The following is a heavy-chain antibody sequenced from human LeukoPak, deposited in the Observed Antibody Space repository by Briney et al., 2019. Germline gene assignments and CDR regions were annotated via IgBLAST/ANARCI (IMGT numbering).Heavy chain of an antibody. Sequence: GGSLRLSCVASGFTFSSYGMSWVRQAPGKGLEWVSTLSGSDGTTYYAGSVKGRFTVSRDNSKNTFYLQMNSLRAEDTAVYYCAKRAPLYSSTPGNYFDSWGQGTLVTVSS. V-gene: IGHV3-23*01. J-gene: IGHJ4*02. D-gene: IGHD6-19*01. CDR1: GFTFSSYG. CDR2: LSGSDGTT. CDR3: AKRAPLYSSTPGNYFDS.